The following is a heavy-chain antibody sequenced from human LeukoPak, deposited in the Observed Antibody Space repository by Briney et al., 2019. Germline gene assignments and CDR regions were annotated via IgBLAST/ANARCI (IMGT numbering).Heavy chain of an antibody. CDR1: GFTFSSYG. CDR3: AKWKIPASSYYMDV. D-gene: IGHD2-2*01. J-gene: IGHJ6*03. Sequence: PGGSLRLSCAASGFTFSSYGMNWVRQAPGKGLEWVSAISGSGDSTYSADSVKGRFTISRDNSKNTLYLQMNSLRAEDTAVYYCAKWKIPASSYYMDVWGKGTTVTISS. V-gene: IGHV3-23*01. CDR2: ISGSGDST.